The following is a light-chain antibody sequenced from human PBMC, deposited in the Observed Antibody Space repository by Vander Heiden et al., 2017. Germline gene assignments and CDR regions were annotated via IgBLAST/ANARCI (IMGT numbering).Light chain of an antibody. V-gene: IGKV3-20*01. CDR3: QQYAKSIGS. J-gene: IGKJ2*03. CDR2: DSS. CDR1: QSVSNNY. Sequence: IVFTQSPGTLSLSPGERATLSCRASQSVSNNYLAWYQQKPGQAPRLLIYDSSTRATDIPDRFSGSGSETDFTLTISTLEPDDFGVYYCQQYAKSIGSFGQGTKLEI.